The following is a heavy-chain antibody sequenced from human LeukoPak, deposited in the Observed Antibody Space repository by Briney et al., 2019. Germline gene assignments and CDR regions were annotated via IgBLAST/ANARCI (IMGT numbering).Heavy chain of an antibody. D-gene: IGHD3-3*01. CDR1: GGSISGYF. V-gene: IGHV4-4*07. CDR3: AREAVGYYDFWSGWSPFDY. Sequence: SETLSLTCTVSGGSISGYFWSWLRQPAGKGLEWIGHIYASGTTNYNPSLKSRVTMSVDTSKNQFSLKLSSVTAADTAVYYCAREAVGYYDFWSGWSPFDYWGQGTLVSVSS. J-gene: IGHJ4*02. CDR2: IYASGTT.